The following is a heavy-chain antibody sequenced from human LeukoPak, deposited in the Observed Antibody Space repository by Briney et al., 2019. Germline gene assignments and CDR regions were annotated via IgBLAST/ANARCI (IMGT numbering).Heavy chain of an antibody. CDR3: ARVNPHFDTLTENWFDP. D-gene: IGHD3-9*01. J-gene: IGHJ5*02. Sequence: SETLSLTCTVSGGSISSYYWTWIRQLPGKGLEWIGYMFYTGSTDYNPSLKSRVTMSIDTSKNQFSLKLSSVTAADTAVYYCARVNPHFDTLTENWFDPWGQGTLVTVSS. CDR1: GGSISSYY. V-gene: IGHV4-59*01. CDR2: MFYTGST.